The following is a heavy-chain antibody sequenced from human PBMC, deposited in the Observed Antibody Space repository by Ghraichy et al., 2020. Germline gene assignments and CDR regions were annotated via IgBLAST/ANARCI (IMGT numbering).Heavy chain of an antibody. Sequence: SETLSLTCAVSGGSISSSNWWSWVRQPPGKGLEWIGEIYHSGSTNYNPSLKSRVTISVDKSKNQFSLKLSSVTAADTAVYYCAREHYDILTGLGPWFDPWGQGTLVTVSS. V-gene: IGHV4-4*02. CDR3: AREHYDILTGLGPWFDP. CDR2: IYHSGST. J-gene: IGHJ5*02. CDR1: GGSISSSNW. D-gene: IGHD3-9*01.